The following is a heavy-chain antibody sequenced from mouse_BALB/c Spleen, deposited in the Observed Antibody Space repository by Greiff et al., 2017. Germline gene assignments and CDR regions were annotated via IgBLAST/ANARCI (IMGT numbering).Heavy chain of an antibody. J-gene: IGHJ4*01. CDR3: ARYYDYDGSYYAMDY. D-gene: IGHD2-4*01. CDR1: GFTFSSYG. Sequence: VQLKESGGDLVKPGGSLKLSCAASGFTFSSYGMSWVRQTPDKRLEWVATISSGGSYTYYPDSVKGRFTISRDNAKNTLYLQMSSLKSEDTAMYYCARYYDYDGSYYAMDYWGQGTSVTVSS. V-gene: IGHV5-6*01. CDR2: ISSGGSYT.